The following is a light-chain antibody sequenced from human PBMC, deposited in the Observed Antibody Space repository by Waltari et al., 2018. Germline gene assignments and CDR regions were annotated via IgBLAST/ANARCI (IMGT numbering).Light chain of an antibody. CDR2: GSS. Sequence: EIVLTQSPGTLSLSPGERATLSCRASQTVSNNFLAWYQQKPGQAPRLLIYGSSSRATGIPDRFSGSWSGTDFTLTISRLEPEDFAVYYCQQFGGSPWTFGQGTKVEIK. J-gene: IGKJ1*01. V-gene: IGKV3-20*01. CDR3: QQFGGSPWT. CDR1: QTVSNNF.